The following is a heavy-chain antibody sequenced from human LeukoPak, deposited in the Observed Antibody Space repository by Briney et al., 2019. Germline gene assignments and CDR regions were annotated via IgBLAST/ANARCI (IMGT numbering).Heavy chain of an antibody. CDR2: ILHTGST. CDR3: VYGGNSGDWLY. CDR1: GGSISSSISW. Sequence: SETLPLTCAVSGGSISSSISWWSWVRQPPGKGLEWIGEILHTGSTNYNPSLKTRLTMSVDKSKNQFSLRLGSMTAADSAVYYCVYGGNSGDWLYWGQGTLVTVSS. D-gene: IGHD4-23*01. J-gene: IGHJ4*02. V-gene: IGHV4-4*02.